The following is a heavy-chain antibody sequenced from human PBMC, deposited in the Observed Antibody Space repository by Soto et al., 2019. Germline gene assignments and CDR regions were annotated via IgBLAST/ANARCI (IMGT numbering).Heavy chain of an antibody. J-gene: IGHJ5*02. Sequence: EVQLLESGGGLVQPGGSLRLSCAASGFTFSTNSMTWVRQAPGKGLEWVCGISGGGDSTHYAHSVKGRFTISRDNSKNMVYLQMNSLTADDTAVYFCSKWDGYGDQWGQGTLVTVSS. D-gene: IGHD5-12*01. CDR3: SKWDGYGDQ. CDR2: ISGGGDST. CDR1: GFTFSTNS. V-gene: IGHV3-23*01.